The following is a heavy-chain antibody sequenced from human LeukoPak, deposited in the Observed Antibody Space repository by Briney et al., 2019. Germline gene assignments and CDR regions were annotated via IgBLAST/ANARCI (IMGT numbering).Heavy chain of an antibody. V-gene: IGHV3-48*03. CDR2: VSSSGTTI. CDR1: GFTFSSYE. J-gene: IGHJ5*02. CDR3: ARQVASGFDP. Sequence: GGSLRLSCAASGFTFSSYEMNWVRQAPGKGLEWVSYVSSSGTTIYYADSVKGRFTVSRDNAKNSLYPQMNSLRAEDTAVYYCARQVASGFDPWGQGTLVTVSS.